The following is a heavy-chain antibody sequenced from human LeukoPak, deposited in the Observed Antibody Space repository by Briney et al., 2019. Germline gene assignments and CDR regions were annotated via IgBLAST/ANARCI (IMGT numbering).Heavy chain of an antibody. J-gene: IGHJ4*02. D-gene: IGHD3-22*01. Sequence: SVKVSCKASGGTFSSYAISWVRQAPGQGLEWMGGIIPIFGTANYAQKFQGRVTITADESTSTAYMELSSLRSEDTAVYYCARVYYDSSGYYPRPPYYFDYWGQETLVTVSS. V-gene: IGHV1-69*13. CDR1: GGTFSSYA. CDR2: IIPIFGTA. CDR3: ARVYYDSSGYYPRPPYYFDY.